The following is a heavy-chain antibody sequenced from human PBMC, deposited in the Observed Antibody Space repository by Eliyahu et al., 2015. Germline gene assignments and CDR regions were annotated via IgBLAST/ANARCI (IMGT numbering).Heavy chain of an antibody. J-gene: IGHJ4*02. CDR1: GFIFSXSA. Sequence: QVQLVESGGGVVQPGRSLXXSCAASGFIFSXSAMHXVRQAPGKGLGWVAIIWYDGSNQYYADSVKGRFTISRDNSKNTVSLQMNSLRGEDTAIYYCARDHDYSGNYLEDWGQGTLVAVSS. CDR2: IWYDGSNQ. D-gene: IGHD4-23*01. V-gene: IGHV3-33*01. CDR3: ARDHDYSGNYLED.